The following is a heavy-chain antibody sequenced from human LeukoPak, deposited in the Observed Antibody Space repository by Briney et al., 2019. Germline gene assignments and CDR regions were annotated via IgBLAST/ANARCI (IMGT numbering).Heavy chain of an antibody. CDR3: ARDESGYRRYAYFDS. V-gene: IGHV3-48*01. CDR2: ISGSGTTI. CDR1: GFTFSSYS. J-gene: IGHJ4*02. Sequence: GGSLRLSCAASGFTFSSYSMNWVRQAPGKGLEWLSYISGSGTTIYYADSVKGRFTISRDNAKKSLYLQMNSLRAKDTALYYCARDESGYRRYAYFDSWGQGTLVTVSS. D-gene: IGHD5-18*01.